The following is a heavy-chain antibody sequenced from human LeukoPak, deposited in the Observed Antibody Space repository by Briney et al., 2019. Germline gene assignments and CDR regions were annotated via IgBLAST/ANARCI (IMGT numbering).Heavy chain of an antibody. CDR2: ISGSGGST. Sequence: GKSLRLSCAASGFTFSSYAMSWVRQAPGKGLEWVSAISGSGGSTYYADSVKGRFTISRDSSKNTLYLQMNSLRAEDTAVYYCATSYYYDSSGDDYWGQGTLVTVSS. CDR3: ATSYYYDSSGDDY. CDR1: GFTFSSYA. D-gene: IGHD3-22*01. V-gene: IGHV3-23*01. J-gene: IGHJ4*02.